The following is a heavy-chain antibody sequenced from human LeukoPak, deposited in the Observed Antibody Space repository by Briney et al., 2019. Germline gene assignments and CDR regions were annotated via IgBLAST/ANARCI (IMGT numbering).Heavy chain of an antibody. D-gene: IGHD3-3*01. V-gene: IGHV3-23*01. J-gene: IGHJ4*02. Sequence: GGSLRLSWAASGFTFSSYAMSWVRQAPGKGLEWVSAISGSGGSTYYADSVKGRFTISRDNSKNTLYLQMNSLRAEDTAVYYCASNDFWSGYAHYLDYWGQGTLVTVSS. CDR3: ASNDFWSGYAHYLDY. CDR2: ISGSGGST. CDR1: GFTFSSYA.